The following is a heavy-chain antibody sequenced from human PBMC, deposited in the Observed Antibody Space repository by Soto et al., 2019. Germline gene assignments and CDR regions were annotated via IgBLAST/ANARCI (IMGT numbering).Heavy chain of an antibody. CDR2: IYWDDDK. V-gene: IGHV2-5*02. CDR1: GFSLTTSGMG. Sequence: QITLKESGPTLVKPTQTLTLTCTFSGFSLTTSGMGVGWFRQPPGKALEWLALIYWDDDKRYRPSLNSRPTITKDSTKSQMVLTMTDMHPGDTATDYCAHRQGPYAAFDPWGQGTLVTVSS. J-gene: IGHJ5*02. CDR3: AHRQGPYAAFDP.